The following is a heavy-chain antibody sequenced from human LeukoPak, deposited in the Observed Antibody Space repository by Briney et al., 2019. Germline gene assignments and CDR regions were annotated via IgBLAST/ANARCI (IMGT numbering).Heavy chain of an antibody. V-gene: IGHV3-23*01. CDR2: ITGSGGST. CDR3: AKRVYGSGSYSDALSYYYGMDV. Sequence: GGSLRLSCAASGFTFTSYAMSWVRQAPGKGLEWVSAITGSGGSTYYADSVQGRFIISRDNSKNTLYLQMNSLRAEDTAVYYCAKRVYGSGSYSDALSYYYGMDVWGQGTTVTVSS. D-gene: IGHD3-10*01. J-gene: IGHJ6*02. CDR1: GFTFTSYA.